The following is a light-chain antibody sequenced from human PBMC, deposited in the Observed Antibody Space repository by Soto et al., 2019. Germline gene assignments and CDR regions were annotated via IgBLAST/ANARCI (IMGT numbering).Light chain of an antibody. J-gene: IGKJ4*01. Sequence: EFVLTQSPGTLSLSPGERATLSCRASQTVRNNYLAWYQHKPGQTPRPLIYDTSTRATGVPTRFSGSRSGAEFTLTINSLQSEDFAVYYCQPYNNWPLTFGGGTKVDIK. V-gene: IGKV3-15*01. CDR1: QTVRNN. CDR3: QPYNNWPLT. CDR2: DTS.